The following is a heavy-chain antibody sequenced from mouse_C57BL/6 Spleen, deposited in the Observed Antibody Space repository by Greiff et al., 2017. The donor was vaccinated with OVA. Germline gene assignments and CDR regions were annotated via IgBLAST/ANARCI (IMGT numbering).Heavy chain of an antibody. CDR2: ISSGSSTI. D-gene: IGHD1-1*01. V-gene: IGHV5-17*01. CDR1: GFTFSDYG. J-gene: IGHJ4*01. Sequence: VQLKESGGGLVKPGGSLKLSCAASGFTFSDYGMHWVRQAPEKGLEWVAYISSGSSTIYYADTVKGRFTISRDNAKNTLFLQMTSLRSEDTAMYYCARKDYYGSSFYAMDYWGQGTSVTVSS. CDR3: ARKDYYGSSFYAMDY.